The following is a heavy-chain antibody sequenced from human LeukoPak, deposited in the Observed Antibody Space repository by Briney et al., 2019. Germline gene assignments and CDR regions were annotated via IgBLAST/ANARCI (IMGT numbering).Heavy chain of an antibody. CDR3: ARRSSSWYRYFDY. V-gene: IGHV4-34*01. CDR2: INHSGST. Sequence: PSETLSLTCTVSGDSMTNHYWSWIRQSPGKGLEWIGEINHSGSTNYNPSLKSRVTISVDTSKNQFSLKLSSVTAADTAVYYCARRSSSWYRYFDYWGQGTLVTVSS. CDR1: GDSMTNHY. D-gene: IGHD6-13*01. J-gene: IGHJ4*02.